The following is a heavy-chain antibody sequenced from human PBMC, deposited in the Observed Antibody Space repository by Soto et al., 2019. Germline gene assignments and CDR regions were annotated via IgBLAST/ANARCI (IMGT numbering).Heavy chain of an antibody. CDR2: MNPNSGNT. CDR1: GYTFTSYD. CDR3: ARKPRTITIFGVVNAFDI. Sequence: ASVKVSCKASGYTFTSYDINWVRQATGQGLEWMGWMNPNSGNTGYAQKFQGRVTMTRNTSISTAYMELSSLRSEDTAVYYCARKPRTITIFGVVNAFDIWCQGTMVTVSS. V-gene: IGHV1-8*01. D-gene: IGHD3-3*01. J-gene: IGHJ3*02.